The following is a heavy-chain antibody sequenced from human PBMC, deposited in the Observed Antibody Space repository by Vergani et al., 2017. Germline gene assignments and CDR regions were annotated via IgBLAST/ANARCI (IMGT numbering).Heavy chain of an antibody. D-gene: IGHD6-13*01. J-gene: IGHJ4*02. CDR3: ARARHSRAVDY. V-gene: IGHV1-46*03. CDR1: GYTLSNYY. Sequence: VQVVQSGAAVKKSGASVKVSCKTSGYTLSNYYMHWVRQAPGQGLAWMGIINPSGGSTSYAQKFQGRVTMTRDTSTSTVYMELSSLISEDTAVYYCARARHSRAVDYWGQGTLVTVSS. CDR2: INPSGGST.